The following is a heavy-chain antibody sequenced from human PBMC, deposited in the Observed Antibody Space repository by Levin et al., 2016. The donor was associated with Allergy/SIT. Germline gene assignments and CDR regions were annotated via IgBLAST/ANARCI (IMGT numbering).Heavy chain of an antibody. CDR1: GGSFSGYY. J-gene: IGHJ6*02. Sequence: SETLSLTCAVYGGSFSGYYWSWIRQPPGKGLEWIGEISHSGGSIYNPSLRSRVTMSLDTPRRRFSLKLTSVTAADTAVYYCARGLRGLSYYDLDVWGQGTTVAVSS. CDR2: ISHSGGS. V-gene: IGHV4-34*01. D-gene: IGHD3-10*01. CDR3: ARGLRGLSYYDLDV.